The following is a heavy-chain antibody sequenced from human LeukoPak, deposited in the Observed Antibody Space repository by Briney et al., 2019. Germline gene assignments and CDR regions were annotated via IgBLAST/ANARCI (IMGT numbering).Heavy chain of an antibody. Sequence: PSETQSLTCTVSGGSISSYYWSWIRQPPGKGLEWIGYIYYSGSTNYNPSLKSRVTISVDTSKNQFSLKLSSVTAADTAVYYCARGDYSNYYYGMDVWGQGTTVTVSS. CDR1: GGSISSYY. CDR2: IYYSGST. J-gene: IGHJ6*02. CDR3: ARGDYSNYYYGMDV. V-gene: IGHV4-59*01. D-gene: IGHD2-21*01.